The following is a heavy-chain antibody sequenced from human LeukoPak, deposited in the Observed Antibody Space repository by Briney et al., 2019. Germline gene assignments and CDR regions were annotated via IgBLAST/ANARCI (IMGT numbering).Heavy chain of an antibody. D-gene: IGHD2-21*01. CDR1: GFTFNSYA. J-gene: IGHJ4*02. V-gene: IGHV3-64D*09. CDR2: ISSDGGTA. CDR3: VNIALAVY. Sequence: GGSLRLSCSASGFTFNSYAIYWVRQAPGKGLEYLSAISSDGGTAYYADSVKGRFTISRDNPKNTAYLQMSSLRAEDTAVYYCVNIALAVYWGQGTLVTVSS.